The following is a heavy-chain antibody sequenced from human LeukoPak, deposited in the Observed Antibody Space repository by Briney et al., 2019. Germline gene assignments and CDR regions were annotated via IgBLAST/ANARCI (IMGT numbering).Heavy chain of an antibody. D-gene: IGHD6-13*01. CDR3: ARPIYSSSWDAFNI. CDR2: INQDGSKV. V-gene: IGHV3-7*01. J-gene: IGHJ3*02. Sequence: PGGSLRLSCAASGFTFSSYWMSWVRQAPGKRLECVANINQDGSKVYYVDSVKGRFTISRDKAKKSLYLQMNSLRAEDTAVYYCARPIYSSSWDAFNIWGQGTMVTVSS. CDR1: GFTFSSYW.